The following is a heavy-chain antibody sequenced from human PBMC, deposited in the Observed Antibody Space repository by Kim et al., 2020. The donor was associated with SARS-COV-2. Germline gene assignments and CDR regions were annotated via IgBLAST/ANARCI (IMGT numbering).Heavy chain of an antibody. D-gene: IGHD3-9*01. CDR3: ARRGGLLRYFDWLFQLLDY. V-gene: IGHV3-21*01. CDR1: GFTFSSYS. Sequence: GGSLRLSCAASGFTFSSYSMNWVRQAPGKGLEWVSSISSSSSYIYYADSVKGRFTISRDNAKNSLYLQMNSLRAEDTAVYYCARRGGLLRYFDWLFQLLDYWGQGTLVTVSS. CDR2: ISSSSSYI. J-gene: IGHJ4*02.